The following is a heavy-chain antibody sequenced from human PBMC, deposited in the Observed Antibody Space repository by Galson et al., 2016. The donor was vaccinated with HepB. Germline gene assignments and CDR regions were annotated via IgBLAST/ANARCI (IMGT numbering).Heavy chain of an antibody. J-gene: IGHJ4*01. CDR2: INHRGRT. CDR1: GGSFSGYY. D-gene: IGHD5-24*01. V-gene: IGHV4-34*01. Sequence: SETLSLTCAVYGGSFSGYYWSWIRQSPGKGLEYIGEINHRGRTHYNPSLGSRVSISVDTSKNQFSLMLASVTVADTAVYYCARGGYTPLVISYWGHGTRVTVSS. CDR3: ARGGYTPLVISY.